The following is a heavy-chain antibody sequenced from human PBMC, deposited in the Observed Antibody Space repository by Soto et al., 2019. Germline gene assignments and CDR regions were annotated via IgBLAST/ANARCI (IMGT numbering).Heavy chain of an antibody. V-gene: IGHV4-34*01. CDR3: ARAELPDYYYYYYMEV. J-gene: IGHJ6*03. D-gene: IGHD1-7*01. Sequence: SETLSLTCAVYGGSFSGYYWSWIRQPPGKGLEWIGEINHSGSTNYNPSLKSRVTISVDTSKNQFSLKLSSVAAADTAVYYCARAELPDYYYYYYMEVWGKGTTVTVSS. CDR1: GGSFSGYY. CDR2: INHSGST.